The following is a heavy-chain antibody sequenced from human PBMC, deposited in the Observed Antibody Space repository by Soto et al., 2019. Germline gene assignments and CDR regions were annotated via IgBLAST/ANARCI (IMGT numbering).Heavy chain of an antibody. V-gene: IGHV1-18*04. J-gene: IGHJ4*02. CDR1: GYTFTNYG. Sequence: GASVKVSCKASGYTFTNYGITWVRQAPGQGLEWMGWISGYNGNMNYGQKVQGRVSMTTDTSTSTAYMELRSLRSDDTAVCYCARDFGSGYYGYWGQGTLVTVSS. D-gene: IGHD3-22*01. CDR3: ARDFGSGYYGY. CDR2: ISGYNGNM.